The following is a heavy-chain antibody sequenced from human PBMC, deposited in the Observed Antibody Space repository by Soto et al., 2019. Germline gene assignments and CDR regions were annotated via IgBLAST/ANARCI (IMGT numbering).Heavy chain of an antibody. CDR2: IYPGDSDT. CDR1: GYNFTSYW. J-gene: IGHJ4*02. CDR3: ARTYYYDSSDYYPFDF. D-gene: IGHD3-22*01. V-gene: IGHV5-51*01. Sequence: GESLKISCKGSGYNFTSYWIGWVRQMPGKGLEWMGIIYPGDSDTRYSPSFQGQVTISADKSISTAFLQWSSLRASDTAMFYCARTYYYDSSDYYPFDFWGQGTLATVSS.